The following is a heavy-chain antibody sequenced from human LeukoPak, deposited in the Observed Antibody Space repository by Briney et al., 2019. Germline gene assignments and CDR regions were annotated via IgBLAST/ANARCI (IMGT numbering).Heavy chain of an antibody. CDR3: ARDAGYSSGWSHWYFDL. V-gene: IGHV3-48*02. Sequence: PGGSLRLSCAASGFTFSSYSMNGVRQAPGKGLEWVSYITGSSSTIYNADSVKGRFTISRDNAKNSLYLQMNSLRDEDTAVYYCARDAGYSSGWSHWYFDLWGRGTLVTVSS. CDR1: GFTFSSYS. CDR2: ITGSSSTI. J-gene: IGHJ2*01. D-gene: IGHD6-19*01.